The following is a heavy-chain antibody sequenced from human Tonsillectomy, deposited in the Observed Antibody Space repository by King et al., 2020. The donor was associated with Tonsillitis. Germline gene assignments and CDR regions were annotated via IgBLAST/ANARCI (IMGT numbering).Heavy chain of an antibody. D-gene: IGHD6-6*01. J-gene: IGHJ6*02. V-gene: IGHV1-18*01. Sequence: VQLVESGAEVKKPGASVKVSCKASGYTFTSYGISWVRQAPGQGLEWMGWISTYNGNTNYAQKLQGRVTMTTDTSTSTAYMELRGPRSDDTAVYYCARAMTQVAARRGTYYYYGMDVWGQGTTVTVSS. CDR2: ISTYNGNT. CDR1: GYTFTSYG. CDR3: ARAMTQVAARRGTYYYYGMDV.